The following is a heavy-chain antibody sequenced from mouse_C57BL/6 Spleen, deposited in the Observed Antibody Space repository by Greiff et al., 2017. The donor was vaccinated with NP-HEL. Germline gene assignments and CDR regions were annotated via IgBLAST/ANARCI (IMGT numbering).Heavy chain of an antibody. CDR1: GFNIKDYY. J-gene: IGHJ4*01. Sequence: VQLQQSGAELVKPGASVKLSCTASGFNIKDYYMHWVKQRTEQGLEWIGRIDPEDGETKYATKFQGKATITADTSSKTAYLQLSSLTSEDTAVYYCASRSRGAMDYWGQGTSVTVSS. D-gene: IGHD1-1*01. CDR3: ASRSRGAMDY. CDR2: IDPEDGET. V-gene: IGHV14-2*01.